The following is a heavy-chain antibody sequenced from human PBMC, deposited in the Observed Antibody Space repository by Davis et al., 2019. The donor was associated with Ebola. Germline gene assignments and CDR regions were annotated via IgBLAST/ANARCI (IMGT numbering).Heavy chain of an antibody. D-gene: IGHD1-1*01. CDR1: GYSFASYG. Sequence: ASVKVSCKASGYSFASYGITWVRQAPGQGLEWMGWINPHNGNTNYAQNVQGRVTMTTDTSTSTAYMEVGSLRSDDTAVYYCARAQFPTTSDHWGQGTLVTVSS. CDR3: ARAQFPTTSDH. V-gene: IGHV1-18*04. J-gene: IGHJ4*02. CDR2: INPHNGNT.